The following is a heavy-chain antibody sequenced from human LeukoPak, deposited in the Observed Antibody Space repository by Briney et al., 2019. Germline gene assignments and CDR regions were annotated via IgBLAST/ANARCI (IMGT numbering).Heavy chain of an antibody. D-gene: IGHD3-10*01. J-gene: IGHJ4*02. V-gene: IGHV6-1*01. CDR3: ARLGSGSNY. Sequence: SQTLSLTCAISGDSVSSNSAAWIWIRQSPSRGLEWLGRTYYRSKWYTEYAVSVRSRITINPDTSKNQFSLQLSSVNPEDTAVYYCARLGSGSNYWGQGTLVTVSS. CDR2: TYYRSKWYT. CDR1: GDSVSSNSAA.